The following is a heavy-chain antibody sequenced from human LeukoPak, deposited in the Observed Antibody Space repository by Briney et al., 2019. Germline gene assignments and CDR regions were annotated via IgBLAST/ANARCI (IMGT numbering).Heavy chain of an antibody. D-gene: IGHD3-10*01. CDR2: ISWNRGSI. CDR1: GFTFDDYA. CDR3: AKDLAVRGPIGGYYFDY. Sequence: GGSLRLSCAASGFTFDDYAMHWVRQAPGKGLEWVSGISWNRGSIGYADSVKGRFTISRDNAKNSLFLQMNSLRAEDTALYYCAKDLAVRGPIGGYYFDYWGQGTLVTVSS. J-gene: IGHJ4*02. V-gene: IGHV3-9*01.